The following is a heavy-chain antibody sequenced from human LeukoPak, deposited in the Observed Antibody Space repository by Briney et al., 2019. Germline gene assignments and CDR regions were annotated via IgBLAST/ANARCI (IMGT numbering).Heavy chain of an antibody. CDR3: ARHFAYSSSSYFVC. D-gene: IGHD6-6*01. CDR2: VYYTGST. V-gene: IGHV4-59*08. CDR1: GGSVSNYY. Sequence: SETLSLTCSVSGGSVSNYYWRWIRQPPGKGLEWIGYVYYTGSTNYNPSLKSRVTMFEDKSKNQFPLRLYSVTVADTAVYYCARHFAYSSSSYFVCRGQGSLVTVSS. J-gene: IGHJ4*02.